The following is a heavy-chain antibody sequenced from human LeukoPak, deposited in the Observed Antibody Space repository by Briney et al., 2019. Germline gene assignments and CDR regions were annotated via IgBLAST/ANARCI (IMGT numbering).Heavy chain of an antibody. D-gene: IGHD5-18*01. CDR2: IYYSGST. V-gene: IGHV4-59*08. CDR1: GGSISSYY. CDR3: ARRGYSYGLDYYYGMDV. J-gene: IGHJ6*02. Sequence: SETLSLTCTVSGGSISSYYWSWIRQPPGEGLEWIGYIYYSGSTNYNPSLKSRVTISVDTSKNQFSLKLSSVTAADTAVYYCARRGYSYGLDYYYGMDVWGQGTTVTVSS.